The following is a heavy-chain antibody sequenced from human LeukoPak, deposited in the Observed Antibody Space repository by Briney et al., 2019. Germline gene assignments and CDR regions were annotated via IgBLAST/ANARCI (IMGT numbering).Heavy chain of an antibody. CDR3: ARPKGGQGAFDI. CDR2: INHSGST. V-gene: IGHV4-34*01. CDR1: GGSFSGYY. D-gene: IGHD6-25*01. J-gene: IGHJ3*02. Sequence: SETLSLPCAVYGGSFSGYYWSWIRQPPGKGLEWIGEINHSGSTNYNPSLKSRVTISVDTSKNQFSLKLSSVTAADTAVYYCARPKGGQGAFDIWGQGTMVTVSS.